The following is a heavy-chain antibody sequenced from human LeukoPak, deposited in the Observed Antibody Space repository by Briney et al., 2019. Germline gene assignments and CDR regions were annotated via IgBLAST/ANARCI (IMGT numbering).Heavy chain of an antibody. V-gene: IGHV3-11*06. Sequence: PGGSLRLSCAASGFTFSDYYMSWIRQAPGKGLEWVSYISSSSSYTNYADSVKGRFTIFRDNAKNSLYLQMNSLRAEDTAVYYCARAPLLSDVDYWGQGTLVTVSS. CDR1: GFTFSDYY. CDR3: ARAPLLSDVDY. J-gene: IGHJ4*02. CDR2: ISSSSSYT. D-gene: IGHD3-10*01.